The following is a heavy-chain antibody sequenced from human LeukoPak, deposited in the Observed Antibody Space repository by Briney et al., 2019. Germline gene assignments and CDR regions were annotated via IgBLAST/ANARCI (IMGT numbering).Heavy chain of an antibody. CDR3: AKTQRPPPNFDY. V-gene: IGHV3-23*01. Sequence: GGSLRLSCAASGFTFSSCAMSWVRQAPGKGLEWVSSISGSGGSTYYADSVKGLFTISRDNSKNTLYLQMNSLRAGDTAVYYCAKTQRPPPNFDYWGQGTPVTVSS. D-gene: IGHD6-25*01. CDR1: GFTFSSCA. CDR2: ISGSGGST. J-gene: IGHJ4*02.